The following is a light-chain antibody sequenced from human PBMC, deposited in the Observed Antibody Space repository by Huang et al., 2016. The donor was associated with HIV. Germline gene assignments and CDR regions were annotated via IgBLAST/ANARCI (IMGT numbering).Light chain of an antibody. CDR3: QQYNNWPRT. Sequence: EIVMTQSPATLSVSPGERATLSCRASQSVSSNLAWYQQKPGHAPRLIIYAASTRATGIPARFSGSGSGTEFTLTISSLQSEDFAVYYCQQYNNWPRTFGQGTKVEIK. V-gene: IGKV3-15*01. CDR2: AAS. J-gene: IGKJ1*01. CDR1: QSVSSN.